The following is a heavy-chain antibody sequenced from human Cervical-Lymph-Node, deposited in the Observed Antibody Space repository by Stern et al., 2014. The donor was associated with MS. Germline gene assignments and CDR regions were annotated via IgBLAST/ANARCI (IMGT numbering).Heavy chain of an antibody. CDR1: GFKFRTYW. J-gene: IGHJ5*02. CDR2: IKEDGSEE. Sequence: EVQLVESGGGLVQPGGSRRLSCIASGFKFRTYWMSWVRPAPGKGPEWVAEIKEDGSEEGYLDSVKGRFTISRDNAKNSLYLQMNSLRAEDTAVYYCARGSSPNWFDPWGQGTLVTVSS. CDR3: ARGSSPNWFDP. D-gene: IGHD6-13*01. V-gene: IGHV3-7*04.